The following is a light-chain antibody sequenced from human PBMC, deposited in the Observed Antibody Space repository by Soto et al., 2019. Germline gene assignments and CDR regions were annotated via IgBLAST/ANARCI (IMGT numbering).Light chain of an antibody. V-gene: IGKV3-20*01. Sequence: EIVLTQSPDTLSLSPGERATHSCRASQSVSSTYLAWFQQKPGQTPRLLISGASSRATGIPERFSGSGSGTDFTLTISRLEPEDFAVYWCQLYGSSPLFTFGPGTKVDIK. CDR2: GAS. J-gene: IGKJ3*01. CDR1: QSVSSTY. CDR3: QLYGSSPLFT.